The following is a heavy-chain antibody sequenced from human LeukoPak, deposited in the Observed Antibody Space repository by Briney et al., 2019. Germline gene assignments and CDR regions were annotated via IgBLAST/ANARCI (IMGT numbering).Heavy chain of an antibody. V-gene: IGHV4-39*01. Sequence: NPSETLSLTCTVSGGSISSSSYYWGWIRQPPGKGLEWIGSIYYSGSTYYNPSLKSRVTISVDTSKNQFSLKLSSVTAADTAVYYCARHTQDDSRTMIVVVTMGYYFDYWGQGTLVTVSS. D-gene: IGHD3-22*01. CDR3: ARHTQDDSRTMIVVVTMGYYFDY. CDR2: IYYSGST. CDR1: GGSISSSSYY. J-gene: IGHJ4*02.